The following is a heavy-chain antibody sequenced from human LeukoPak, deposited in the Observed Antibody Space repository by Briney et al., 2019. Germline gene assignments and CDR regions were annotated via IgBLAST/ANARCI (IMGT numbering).Heavy chain of an antibody. J-gene: IGHJ3*02. Sequence: GGSLRLSCAASGFTFDDYGMSWVRQAPGKGPEWVSGINWNGGSTGYADSVKGRFTISRDNAKNTLYLQMNSLRAEDTALYYCASQGPGDAFDIWGQGTMVTVPS. CDR3: ASQGPGDAFDI. V-gene: IGHV3-20*04. CDR2: INWNGGST. CDR1: GFTFDDYG.